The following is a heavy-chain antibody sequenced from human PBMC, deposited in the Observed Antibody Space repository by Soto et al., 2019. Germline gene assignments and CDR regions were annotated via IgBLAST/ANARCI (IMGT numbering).Heavy chain of an antibody. CDR1: GFNFGGYS. CDR2: ISGSGSPI. D-gene: IGHD3-16*01. CDR3: ARGGPNWDYYFYGMDV. J-gene: IGHJ6*02. V-gene: IGHV3-48*01. Sequence: GGSLRLSCAASGFNFGGYSMNWVRQAPGKGLEWVSYISGSGSPISYADSVKGRFTTSRDNAKDSLFLQMNSLRGEDTAVYYCARGGPNWDYYFYGMDVWGQGTTVTVSS.